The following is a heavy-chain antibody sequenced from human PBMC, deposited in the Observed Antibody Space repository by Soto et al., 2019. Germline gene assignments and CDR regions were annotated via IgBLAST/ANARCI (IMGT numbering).Heavy chain of an antibody. D-gene: IGHD5-18*01. V-gene: IGHV4-39*01. CDR2: IYYSGSR. J-gene: IGHJ3*02. CDR1: GDSIRNSGHY. Sequence: HLQLQESGPGLVKPSETLSLTCTVSGDSIRNSGHYWGWIRQPPGKGLEWIARIYYSGSRYHNPSLKSRVTISVDTAKNQFSLKLSSVTAADTAIYYCARPAMVAPPDAFQIWGRGTMVNVSA. CDR3: ARPAMVAPPDAFQI.